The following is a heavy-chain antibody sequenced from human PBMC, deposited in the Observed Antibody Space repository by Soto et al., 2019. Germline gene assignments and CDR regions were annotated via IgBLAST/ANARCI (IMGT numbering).Heavy chain of an antibody. CDR3: AKELGGYSYGYELDH. D-gene: IGHD5-18*01. CDR2: ISWNSGTR. CDR1: GFTFDIYA. V-gene: IGHV3-9*01. Sequence: PGGSLRLSCAASGFTFDIYAMHWVRQAPGKGLEWVASISWNSGTRGYADSVEGRFTISRDNAKNSLYLQMDSLRTEDTAFYYCAKELGGYSYGYELDHWGQGTLVTVSS. J-gene: IGHJ4*02.